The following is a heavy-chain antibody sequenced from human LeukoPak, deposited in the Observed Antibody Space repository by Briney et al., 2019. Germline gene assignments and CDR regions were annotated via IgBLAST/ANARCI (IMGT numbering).Heavy chain of an antibody. V-gene: IGHV3-11*04. CDR2: ISGSGNSV. CDR3: SRDRHNWNSRQDF. Sequence: TGGSLTLSCATSGFMFSDFYMAWIRQAAGEGLEAISYISGSGNSVYYADSVKGRFTMSRDNVKNALYLQMNSLTVEDTAIYFCSRDRHNWNSRQDFWGQGTRVTDSS. D-gene: IGHD1-7*01. CDR1: GFMFSDFY. J-gene: IGHJ4*02.